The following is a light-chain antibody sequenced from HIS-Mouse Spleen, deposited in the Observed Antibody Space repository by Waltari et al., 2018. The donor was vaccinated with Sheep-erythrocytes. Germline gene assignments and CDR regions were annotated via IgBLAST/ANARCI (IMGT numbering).Light chain of an antibody. CDR1: QGISSY. J-gene: IGKJ2*01. V-gene: IGKV1-9*01. CDR2: AAS. Sequence: DIQLTQSPSFLSASVGDRVTITCRASQGISSYLAWYQQKPGKAPKLLIYAASTLQSGVPSRFRGRGSGTEFTRTISSLQPEDFATYYCQQLNSYPHTFGQGTKLEIK. CDR3: QQLNSYPHT.